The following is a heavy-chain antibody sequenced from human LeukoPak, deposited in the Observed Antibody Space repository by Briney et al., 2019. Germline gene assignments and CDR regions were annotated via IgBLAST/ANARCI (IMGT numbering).Heavy chain of an antibody. CDR2: IDPSDSYT. D-gene: IGHD3-22*01. V-gene: IGHV5-10-1*01. J-gene: IGHJ4*02. Sequence: GESLKISCKGSGYSFTSYWISWVRQMPGKGLEWMGRIDPSDSYTNYRPSFQGHVTISADKSINTSYLQWSSLKASDTAMYYCARHGNYYDKSGYYSYFFDYWGQGTLVTVSS. CDR1: GYSFTSYW. CDR3: ARHGNYYDKSGYYSYFFDY.